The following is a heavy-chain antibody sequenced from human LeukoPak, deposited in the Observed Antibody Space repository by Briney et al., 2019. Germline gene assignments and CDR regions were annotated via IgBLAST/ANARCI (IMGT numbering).Heavy chain of an antibody. D-gene: IGHD3-10*01. J-gene: IGHJ4*02. Sequence: SETLSLTCAVYGGSFSGYYWSWIRQPPGKGLEWIGEINHSGSTNYNPSLKSRVTISLDTSQNQFSLKLTSVTPADTAVYYCARTAKYYYGSETYYFFDYWGQGTLVTVSS. CDR2: INHSGST. CDR1: GGSFSGYY. V-gene: IGHV4-34*01. CDR3: ARTAKYYYGSETYYFFDY.